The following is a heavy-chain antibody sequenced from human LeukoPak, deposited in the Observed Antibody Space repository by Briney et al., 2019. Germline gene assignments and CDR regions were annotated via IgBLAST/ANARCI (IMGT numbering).Heavy chain of an antibody. CDR2: INNDGSST. D-gene: IGHD2-21*02. J-gene: IGHJ4*02. CDR3: ARELPREVTLDY. CDR1: GFTFIAYG. Sequence: PGGFLRLSCAASGFTFIAYGMQWGRQAPGKGLLWFSRINNDGSSTSYADSVKGRFTISRDNAKNTLYLQVNSLRAEDTGVYYCARELPREVTLDYWGQGTLVTVSS. V-gene: IGHV3-74*01.